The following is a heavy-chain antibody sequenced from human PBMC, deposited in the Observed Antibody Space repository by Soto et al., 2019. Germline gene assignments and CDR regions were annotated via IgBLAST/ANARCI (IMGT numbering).Heavy chain of an antibody. V-gene: IGHV3-33*01. CDR3: ASRDAQQNHDFDY. J-gene: IGHJ4*02. CDR2: IWYDGSNK. Sequence: GGSLRLSCAASGFTFSSYGMHWVRQAPGKGLEWVAVIWYDGSNKYYADSVKGRFTISRDNSKNTLYLQMNSLRAEDTAVYYCASRDAQQNHDFDYWGQGTLVTVSS. CDR1: GFTFSSYG. D-gene: IGHD6-13*01.